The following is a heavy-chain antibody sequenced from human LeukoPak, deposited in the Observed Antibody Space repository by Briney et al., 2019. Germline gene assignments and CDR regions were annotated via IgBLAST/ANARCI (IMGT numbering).Heavy chain of an antibody. D-gene: IGHD2-8*01. J-gene: IGHJ6*03. V-gene: IGHV3-48*04. CDR1: GFTFSSYS. CDR3: ARGVWPPESYMDV. CDR2: ISSSSSTI. Sequence: GGSLRLSCAASGFTFSSYSMNWVRQAPGKGLEWVSYISSSSSTIYYADSVKGRFTISRDNAKNSLYLQMNSLRAEDTAVYYCARGVWPPESYMDVWGKGTTVTVSS.